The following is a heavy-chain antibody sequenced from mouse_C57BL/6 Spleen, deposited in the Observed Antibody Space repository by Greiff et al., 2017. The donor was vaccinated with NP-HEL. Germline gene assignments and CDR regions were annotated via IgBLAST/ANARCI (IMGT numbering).Heavy chain of an antibody. V-gene: IGHV1-69*01. Sequence: QVQLQQPGAELVMPGASVKLSCKASGYTFTSYWMHWVKQRPGQGLEWIGEIDPSDSYTNYNQKFKGKSTLTVDKSSSTAYMQLSSLTSEDSAVYYCARTDYYGSSLWFAYWGQGTLVTVSA. CDR3: ARTDYYGSSLWFAY. D-gene: IGHD1-1*01. CDR1: GYTFTSYW. J-gene: IGHJ3*01. CDR2: IDPSDSYT.